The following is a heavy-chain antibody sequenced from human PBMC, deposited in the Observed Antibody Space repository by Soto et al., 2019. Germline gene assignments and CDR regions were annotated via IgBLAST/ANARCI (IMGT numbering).Heavy chain of an antibody. Sequence: SETLSLTFTVSGGSISSYYWSWIRQPPGKGLEWIGYIYYSGSTNYNPSLKSRVTISVDTSKNQFSLKLSSVTAADTAVYYCARRERGLSQFDYWGQGTLVTVSS. J-gene: IGHJ4*02. D-gene: IGHD3-16*01. V-gene: IGHV4-59*08. CDR1: GGSISSYY. CDR3: ARRERGLSQFDY. CDR2: IYYSGST.